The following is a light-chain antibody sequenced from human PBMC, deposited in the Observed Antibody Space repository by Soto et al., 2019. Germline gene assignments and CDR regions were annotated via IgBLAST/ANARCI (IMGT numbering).Light chain of an antibody. J-gene: IGKJ3*01. CDR3: QQYDTFSRFT. CDR2: DAS. Sequence: DIQMTQSPSTLSASVGDRVTITCRASQNINDWLAWYQQKPGKAPNLLIYDASTLESGVPSRFSGSGSGTEFTLTISSLQPADFAAYYFQQYDTFSRFTFGLGTKVDLK. V-gene: IGKV1-5*01. CDR1: QNINDW.